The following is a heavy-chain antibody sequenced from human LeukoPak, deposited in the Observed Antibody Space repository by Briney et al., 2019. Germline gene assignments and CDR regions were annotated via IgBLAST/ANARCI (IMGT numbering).Heavy chain of an antibody. D-gene: IGHD3-3*01. CDR1: GFTFSSYS. CDR3: AKSYDLFDY. V-gene: IGHV3-48*01. CDR2: ISSSSSTI. Sequence: GGSLRLSCAASGFTFSSYSMNWVRQAPGKGLEWVSYISSSSSTIYYADSVKGRFTISRDNSKNTLYLQMNSLRAEDTAVYYCAKSYDLFDYWGQGALVTVSS. J-gene: IGHJ4*02.